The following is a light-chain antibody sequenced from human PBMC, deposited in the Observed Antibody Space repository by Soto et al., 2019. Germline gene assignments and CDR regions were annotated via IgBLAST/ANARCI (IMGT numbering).Light chain of an antibody. CDR3: QQCNNTPRT. CDR2: AAS. CDR1: QSISSY. J-gene: IGKJ4*01. V-gene: IGKV1-39*01. Sequence: QSTTSLSSSAGNRVTLTCSASQSISSYLNWYQQKPGQAPKLLIYAASSLPSGVPSRFSGSGSGTDFTLTISSLQPEDFAPYYCQQCNNTPRTFGEGTKVDI.